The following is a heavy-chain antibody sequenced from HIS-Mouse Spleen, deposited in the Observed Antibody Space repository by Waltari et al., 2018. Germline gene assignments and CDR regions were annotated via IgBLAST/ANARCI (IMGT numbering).Heavy chain of an antibody. J-gene: IGHJ3*02. CDR3: ARLWDIVATIWDAFDI. CDR2: IYTSGST. Sequence: QVQLQESGPGLVKPSATLSLTCTVSGGSISSYYWSWIRQPPGKGLEWIWRIYTSGSTNYNPSLKSRVTMSVDTSKNQFSLKLSSVTAADTAVYYCARLWDIVATIWDAFDIWGQGTMVTVSS. CDR1: GGSISSYY. V-gene: IGHV4-4*07. D-gene: IGHD5-12*01.